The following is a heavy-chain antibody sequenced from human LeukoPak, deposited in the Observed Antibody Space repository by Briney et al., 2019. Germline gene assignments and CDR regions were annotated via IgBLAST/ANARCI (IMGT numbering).Heavy chain of an antibody. CDR1: GGSISSYY. Sequence: PSEILSLTCTVSGGSISSYYWSWIRQPAGKGLEWIGRIYTSGSTNYNPSLKSRVTISVDTSKDQFSLKLSSVTAADTAVYYCARERSRKWFGELSNWFDPWGQGTLVTVSS. J-gene: IGHJ5*02. CDR2: IYTSGST. D-gene: IGHD3-10*01. CDR3: ARERSRKWFGELSNWFDP. V-gene: IGHV4-4*07.